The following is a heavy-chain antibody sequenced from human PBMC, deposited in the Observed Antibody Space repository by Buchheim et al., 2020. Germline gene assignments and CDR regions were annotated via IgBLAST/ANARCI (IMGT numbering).Heavy chain of an antibody. V-gene: IGHV1-69*11. CDR1: GGSFSNYG. CDR2: IIPPLGTP. D-gene: IGHD6-13*01. CDR3: ATVLYRSSWYLWIDS. Sequence: QVHLLQSGAELKNPESSVRVSCRASGGSFSNYGVAWVRQAPGQGLEWMGGIIPPLGTPNYAQKFQGRITITADASTDSTYMELRSLRSDDTAIYYCATVLYRSSWYLWIDSWGQGT. J-gene: IGHJ5*01.